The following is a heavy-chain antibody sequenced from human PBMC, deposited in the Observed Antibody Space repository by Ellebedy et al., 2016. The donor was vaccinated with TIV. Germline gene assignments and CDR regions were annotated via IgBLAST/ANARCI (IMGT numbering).Heavy chain of an antibody. Sequence: MPSETLSLTCTVSGYSISSGYYWGWIRQPPGKGLEWIGSLNYGGESYFDPSLKSRVTMSLDTSKNQFSLKVNSVTAADTAIYYCASHRGFYSGWSFDYWGQGTLITVSS. CDR2: LNYGGES. CDR3: ASHRGFYSGWSFDY. D-gene: IGHD5-12*01. V-gene: IGHV4-38-2*02. J-gene: IGHJ4*02. CDR1: GYSISSGYY.